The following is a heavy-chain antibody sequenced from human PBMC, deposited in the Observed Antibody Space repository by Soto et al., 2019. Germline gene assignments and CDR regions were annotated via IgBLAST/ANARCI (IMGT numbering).Heavy chain of an antibody. CDR2: IIPMYDSA. Sequence: QVQLVQSGAELKKPGSSVNVSCAASGGTFKTYTINWVRQAPGQGLEWIGQIIPMYDSANYAQRFQGRVTISADKPTNIASMELSGLRSEDTALYYCATWRTYSGSYCFDYWGQGTLVSVSS. CDR1: GGTFKTYT. J-gene: IGHJ4*02. D-gene: IGHD1-26*01. V-gene: IGHV1-69*06. CDR3: ATWRTYSGSYCFDY.